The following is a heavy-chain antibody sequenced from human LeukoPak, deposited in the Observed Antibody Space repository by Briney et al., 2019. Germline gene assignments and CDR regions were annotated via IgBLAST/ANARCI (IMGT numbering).Heavy chain of an antibody. D-gene: IGHD6-19*01. Sequence: ASVKVSCRASGYTFTGYYMHWVRQAPGQGLEWMGWINPNSGGTNYAQKFQGRVTMTRDTSISTAYMELSRLRSDDTAVYYCARARIAVAGYFDYWGQGTLVTVSS. V-gene: IGHV1-2*02. CDR2: INPNSGGT. CDR1: GYTFTGYY. CDR3: ARARIAVAGYFDY. J-gene: IGHJ4*02.